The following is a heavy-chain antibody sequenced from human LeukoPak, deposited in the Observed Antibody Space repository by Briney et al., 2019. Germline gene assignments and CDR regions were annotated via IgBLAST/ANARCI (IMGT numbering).Heavy chain of an antibody. J-gene: IGHJ3*02. CDR1: GDSIGSHY. V-gene: IGHV4-59*11. Sequence: SETLSLTCTVSGDSIGSHYWSWIRQPPGKGLEWIGYIFYVGSTNYNPSLKSRVTISVDTSKTQFSLKLNSVTAADTAVYYCARDYYDSQGEAFDTWGQGTMVTVSS. CDR2: IFYVGST. D-gene: IGHD3-22*01. CDR3: ARDYYDSQGEAFDT.